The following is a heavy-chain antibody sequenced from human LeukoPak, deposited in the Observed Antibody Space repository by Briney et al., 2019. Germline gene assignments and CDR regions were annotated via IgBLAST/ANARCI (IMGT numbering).Heavy chain of an antibody. CDR3: ARPVASVDQNTDDAFDI. Sequence: ASVKVSCKASGYTFTSYYMHWVRQAPGQGLEWMGIINPSGGSTSYAQKFQGRVTMTRDTSTSTVYMELSSLRSEDTAVYYCARPVASVDQNTDDAFDIWGQGTMVTVPS. CDR1: GYTFTSYY. V-gene: IGHV1-46*03. CDR2: INPSGGST. D-gene: IGHD2-15*01. J-gene: IGHJ3*02.